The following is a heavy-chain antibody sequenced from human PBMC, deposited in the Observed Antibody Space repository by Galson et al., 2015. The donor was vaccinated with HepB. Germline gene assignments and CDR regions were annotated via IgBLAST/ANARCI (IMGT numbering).Heavy chain of an antibody. CDR1: GFTFSTYG. D-gene: IGHD3-22*01. CDR2: LSKDGSDE. Sequence: SLRLSCAASGFTFSTYGIHWVRQTPGKGLEWVAFLSKDGSDEYYADSVKGRFTISRDNSKNTLYMQMNSLRAEDTAVYFCVKHLRDTSGYHWDDVFDIWGQGTKVIVSS. J-gene: IGHJ3*02. CDR3: VKHLRDTSGYHWDDVFDI. V-gene: IGHV3-30*18.